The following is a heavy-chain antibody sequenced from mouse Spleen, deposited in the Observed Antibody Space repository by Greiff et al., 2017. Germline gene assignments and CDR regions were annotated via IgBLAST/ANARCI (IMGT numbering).Heavy chain of an antibody. V-gene: IGHV1-42*01. Sequence: VQLQQSGPELVKPGASVKISCKASVYSFTAYYMNWVKQSPEKSLEWIGEINPSTGGTTYNQKFKAKATLTVDKSSSTAYMQLKSLTSEDSAVYYCARDEDYDVFAYWGQGTLVTVSA. D-gene: IGHD2-4*01. CDR2: INPSTGGT. J-gene: IGHJ3*01. CDR1: VYSFTAYY. CDR3: ARDEDYDVFAY.